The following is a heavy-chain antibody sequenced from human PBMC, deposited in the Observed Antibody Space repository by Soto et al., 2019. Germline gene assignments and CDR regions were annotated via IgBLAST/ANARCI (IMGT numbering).Heavy chain of an antibody. CDR1: GFTFSGSA. J-gene: IGHJ4*02. D-gene: IGHD3-16*02. CDR2: IRSKANSYAT. Sequence: LRLSCAASGFTFSGSAMHWVRQASGKGLEWVGRIRSKANSYATAYAASVKGRFTISRDDSKNTAYLQMNSLKTEDTAVYYCTRHRDYVWGSYRYMAHLFDYWGQGTLVTVSS. CDR3: TRHRDYVWGSYRYMAHLFDY. V-gene: IGHV3-73*01.